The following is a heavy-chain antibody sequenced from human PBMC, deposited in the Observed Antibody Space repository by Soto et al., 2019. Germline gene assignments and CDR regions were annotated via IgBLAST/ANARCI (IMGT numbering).Heavy chain of an antibody. Sequence: EVQLLESGGGLVQPGGSLRLSCAASGFTFSSYAMSWVRQAPGEGLEWVSGISGSGGSTYYADSVKGRFTISRDISKNTLYLQMNSLKAEDTAVYYCAKSSVPGSSWSANFDYWGQGTLVTVSS. CDR2: ISGSGGST. J-gene: IGHJ4*02. V-gene: IGHV3-23*01. D-gene: IGHD6-13*01. CDR1: GFTFSSYA. CDR3: AKSSVPGSSWSANFDY.